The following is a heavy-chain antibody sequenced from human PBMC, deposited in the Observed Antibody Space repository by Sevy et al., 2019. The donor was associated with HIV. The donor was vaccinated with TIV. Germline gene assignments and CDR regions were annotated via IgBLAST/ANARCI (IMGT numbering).Heavy chain of an antibody. V-gene: IGHV1-46*01. CDR3: ARGGGVLLWFGELLHYGMDV. CDR1: GYTFTSYY. CDR2: INPSGGSK. D-gene: IGHD3-10*01. J-gene: IGHJ6*02. Sequence: ASVKVSCKASGYTFTSYYMHWVRQAPGQGLEWMGIINPSGGSKSYAQTFQGRVTMTRDTSTSTVYMELGSLRSEDTAVDYCARGGGVLLWFGELLHYGMDVWGQGTTVTVSS.